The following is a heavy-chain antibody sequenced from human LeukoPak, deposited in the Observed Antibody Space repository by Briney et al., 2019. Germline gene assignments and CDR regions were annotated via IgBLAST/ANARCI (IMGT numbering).Heavy chain of an antibody. D-gene: IGHD5-18*01. Sequence: ASVKVSCKASGYTFTSYGISWVRQAPGQGLEWMGWISAYNGNTNYAQKLQGRVTMTTVTSTSTAYMELRSLRSDDTAVYYCARGHDSVELPAMVSYYWGQGTLVTVSS. V-gene: IGHV1-18*01. J-gene: IGHJ4*02. CDR2: ISAYNGNT. CDR3: ARGHDSVELPAMVSYY. CDR1: GYTFTSYG.